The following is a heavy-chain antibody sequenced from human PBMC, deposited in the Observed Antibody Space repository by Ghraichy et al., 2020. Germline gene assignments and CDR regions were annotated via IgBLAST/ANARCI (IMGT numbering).Heavy chain of an antibody. J-gene: IGHJ6*02. V-gene: IGHV3-53*01. CDR1: GFTVSSNY. Sequence: GGSLRLSCAASGFTVSSNYMSWVRQAPGKGLEWVSVIYSGGSTYYADSVKGRFTISRDNSKNTLYLQMNSLRAEDPAVYYCARGERSSGSFYYYYGMDVWGQGTTVTVSS. D-gene: IGHD3-10*01. CDR2: IYSGGST. CDR3: ARGERSSGSFYYYYGMDV.